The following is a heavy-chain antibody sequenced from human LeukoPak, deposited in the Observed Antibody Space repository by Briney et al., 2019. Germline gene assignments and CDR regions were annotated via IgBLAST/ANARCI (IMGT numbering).Heavy chain of an antibody. CDR2: IKSKTDCGAT. CDR1: GFTFSNAW. Sequence: GGSLRLSCAASGFTFSNAWMSWVRQAPGKGLEWVGRIKSKTDCGATDYAAPVNCRFTISRDDSKNTLYLQMNSLKTEDTAVYYCTTDYPTRDYWGQGTLVTVSS. CDR3: TTDYPTRDY. V-gene: IGHV3-15*01. J-gene: IGHJ4*02.